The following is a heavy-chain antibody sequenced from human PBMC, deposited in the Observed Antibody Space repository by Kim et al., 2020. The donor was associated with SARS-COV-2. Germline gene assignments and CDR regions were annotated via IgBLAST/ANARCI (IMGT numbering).Heavy chain of an antibody. CDR2: ISYDGSNK. CDR1: GFTFSSYA. J-gene: IGHJ4*02. D-gene: IGHD2-15*01. CDR3: ARAPGGLYCSGGSCYLDY. V-gene: IGHV3-30*04. Sequence: GGSLRLSCAASGFTFSSYAMHWVRQAPGKGLEWVAVISYDGSNKYYADSVKGRFTISRDNSKNTLYLQMNSLRAEDTAVYYCARAPGGLYCSGGSCYLDYWGQGTLVTVSS.